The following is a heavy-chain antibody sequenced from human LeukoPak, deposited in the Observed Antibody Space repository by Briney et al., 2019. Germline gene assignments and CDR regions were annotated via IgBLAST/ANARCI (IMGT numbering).Heavy chain of an antibody. J-gene: IGHJ2*01. Sequence: ASVKVSCKASGGTFSSYAISWVRQAPGQGLEWMGGIIPIFGTANYAQKFQGRVTITADESTSTAYMELSSLRSEDTAVYYCARGLVGGYVFWDWYFDLWGRGTLVTVSS. V-gene: IGHV1-69*13. D-gene: IGHD3-22*01. CDR2: IIPIFGTA. CDR1: GGTFSSYA. CDR3: ARGLVGGYVFWDWYFDL.